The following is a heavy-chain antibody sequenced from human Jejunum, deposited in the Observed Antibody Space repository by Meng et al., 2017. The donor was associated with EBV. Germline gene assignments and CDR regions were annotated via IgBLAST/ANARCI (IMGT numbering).Heavy chain of an antibody. V-gene: IGHV1-18*01. CDR1: GYTFTSYG. D-gene: IGHD6-13*01. Sequence: QVQLVQSGGEVKKPGASVKVSCKASGYTFTSYGISWVRQAPGQGLEWMGWITPYNDNTNYAQKFQGRVTMTADTSTSTAYMELRSLRSDDTAVYYCAKGSSSWFLDLYMGYFDYWGQGTLVTVSS. CDR3: AKGSSSWFLDLYMGYFDY. J-gene: IGHJ4*02. CDR2: ITPYNDNT.